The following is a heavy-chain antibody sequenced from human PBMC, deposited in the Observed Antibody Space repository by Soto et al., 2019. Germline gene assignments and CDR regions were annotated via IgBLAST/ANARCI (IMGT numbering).Heavy chain of an antibody. D-gene: IGHD6-13*01. CDR2: TYYRSKWYN. J-gene: IGHJ4*02. Sequence: TLSLTCAIYGDGVSSNSAAWNWIRQSPSRGLEWLGRTYYRSKWYNDYAVSVKSRITINPDTSKNQFSLQLNSVTPEDTAVYYCARTRAAAGLDRRDYWVQGTLVTVSS. CDR1: GDGVSSNSAA. V-gene: IGHV6-1*01. CDR3: ARTRAAAGLDRRDY.